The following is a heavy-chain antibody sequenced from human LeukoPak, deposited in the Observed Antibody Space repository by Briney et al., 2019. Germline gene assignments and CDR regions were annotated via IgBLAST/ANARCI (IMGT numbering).Heavy chain of an antibody. Sequence: SETLSLTCTVSGGSISSSSYYWGWIRQPPGRGLEWMVSIYYSGSTYYNPSLKSRVTISVDTSKNQFSLKLSSVTAADTAVYYCARHAITMVQGEIDYWGQGTLVTVSS. CDR1: GGSISSSSYY. CDR2: IYYSGST. CDR3: ARHAITMVQGEIDY. J-gene: IGHJ4*02. V-gene: IGHV4-39*01. D-gene: IGHD3-10*01.